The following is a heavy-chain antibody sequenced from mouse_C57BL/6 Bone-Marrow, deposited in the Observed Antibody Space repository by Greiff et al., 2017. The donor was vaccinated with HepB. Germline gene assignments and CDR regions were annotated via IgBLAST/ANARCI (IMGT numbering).Heavy chain of an antibody. V-gene: IGHV1-69*01. D-gene: IGHD2-1*01. J-gene: IGHJ3*01. CDR1: GCTFTSYW. CDR2: IDPSDSYT. CDR3: AIYGNSAWFAY. Sequence: QVQLQQPGAELVMPGASVKLSCKASGCTFTSYWMHWVKQRPGQGLEWIGEIDPSDSYTNYNQKFKGKSTLTVDKSSSTAYMQLSSLTSEDSAVYYCAIYGNSAWFAYWGQGTLVTVSA.